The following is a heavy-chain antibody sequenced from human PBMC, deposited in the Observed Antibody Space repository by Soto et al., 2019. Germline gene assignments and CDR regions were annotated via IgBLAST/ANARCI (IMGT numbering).Heavy chain of an antibody. J-gene: IGHJ6*02. CDR1: GFNIDDYG. Sequence: VQLVESGGGLVQPGRSLRLSCAASGFNIDDYGMHWVRQAPGKGPEWVSGISWYSGSIWYADSVKGRFTISRDNAKNSLYLQMNSLRVEDTALYYCAKSTGGTANGMDVWGQGTTVTVSS. CDR3: AKSTGGTANGMDV. V-gene: IGHV3-9*01. CDR2: ISWYSGSI. D-gene: IGHD2-8*02.